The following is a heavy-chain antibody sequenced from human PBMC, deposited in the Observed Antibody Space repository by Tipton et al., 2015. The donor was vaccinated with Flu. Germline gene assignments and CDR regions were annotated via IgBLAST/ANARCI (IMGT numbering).Heavy chain of an antibody. CDR3: ARTIVVVPAAMMWFDP. D-gene: IGHD2-2*01. J-gene: IGHJ5*02. Sequence: TLSLTCTVSGGSISSYYWSWIRQPPGKGLEWIGYIYYSGSTNYNPSLKSRVTISVDTSKNQFSLKLSSVTAADTAVYYCARTIVVVPAAMMWFDPRGQGTLVTVSS. V-gene: IGHV4-59*08. CDR2: IYYSGST. CDR1: GGSISSYY.